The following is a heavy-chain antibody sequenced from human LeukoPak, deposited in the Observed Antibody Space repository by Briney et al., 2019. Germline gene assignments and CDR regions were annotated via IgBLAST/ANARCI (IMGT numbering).Heavy chain of an antibody. J-gene: IGHJ4*02. CDR2: IYTSGTT. CDR1: NGSISSYY. D-gene: IGHD3-10*01. CDR3: AREYGSGSRALDY. Sequence: SETLPLTCTVSNGSISSYYWSWIRQPAGKGLEWIGRIYTSGTTNYSPSLKSRVTMSVDTSKDQFSLKLNSVTAADTAVYYCAREYGSGSRALDYWGQGTLVTVSS. V-gene: IGHV4-4*07.